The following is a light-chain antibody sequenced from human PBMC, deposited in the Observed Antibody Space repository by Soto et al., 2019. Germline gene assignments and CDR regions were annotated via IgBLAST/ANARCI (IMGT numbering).Light chain of an antibody. CDR3: QQYGDSSFT. V-gene: IGKV3-20*01. CDR1: QSVSSSY. J-gene: IGKJ5*01. CDR2: GAS. Sequence: EIVLTQSPGTLSLSPGERATLSCRASQSVSSSYLAWYQQKPGQAPRLLIYGASTRATGIPARFSGSGSGTEFTLTISRLEPEDFAVYYCQQYGDSSFTFGQGTRLEIK.